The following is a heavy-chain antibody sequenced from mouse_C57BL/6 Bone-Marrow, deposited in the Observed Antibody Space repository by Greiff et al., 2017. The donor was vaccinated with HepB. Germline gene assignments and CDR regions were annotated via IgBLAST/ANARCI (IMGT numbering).Heavy chain of an antibody. CDR1: GYTFTGYW. CDR3: ARWGFGYYGSSPLDY. Sequence: QVQLQQSGAELLKPGASVKLSCKATGYTFTGYWIEWVKQRPGHGLEWIGEILPGSGSTNYNEKFKGKTTFTADTSSNTAYMQLSSLTTEDSDIYYWARWGFGYYGSSPLDYWGQGTSVTVSS. D-gene: IGHD1-1*01. V-gene: IGHV1-9*01. J-gene: IGHJ4*01. CDR2: ILPGSGST.